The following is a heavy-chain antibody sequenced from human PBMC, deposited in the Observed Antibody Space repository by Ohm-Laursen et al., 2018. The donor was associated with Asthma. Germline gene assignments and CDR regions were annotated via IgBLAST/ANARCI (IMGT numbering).Heavy chain of an antibody. Sequence: SVKVSCKASGYTFTDYGISWVRQAPGQGLEWMGWISAKNGNTDFTQKLQGRVTLTTDTSTGTAYMEVRSLTSDGTAVYYCARVSCNDDICYSLFYNWGQGTLVTVSS. J-gene: IGHJ4*02. CDR2: ISAKNGNT. V-gene: IGHV1-18*04. CDR3: ARVSCNDDICYSLFYN. D-gene: IGHD2-15*01. CDR1: GYTFTDYG.